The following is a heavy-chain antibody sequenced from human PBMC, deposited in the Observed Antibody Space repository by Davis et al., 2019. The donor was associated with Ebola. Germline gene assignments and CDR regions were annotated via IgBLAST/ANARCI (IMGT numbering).Heavy chain of an antibody. CDR1: GFTFSSYE. CDR2: ISSSGSTI. D-gene: IGHD1-20*01. V-gene: IGHV3-48*03. J-gene: IGHJ4*02. CDR3: ARDRLYNWNGGYFDY. Sequence: GGSLRLSCAASGFTFSSYEMNWVRQAPGKGLEWVSYISSSGSTIYYADSVKGRFTISRDNAKNSLYLQMNSLRAEDTAVYYCARDRLYNWNGGYFDYWGQGTLVTVSS.